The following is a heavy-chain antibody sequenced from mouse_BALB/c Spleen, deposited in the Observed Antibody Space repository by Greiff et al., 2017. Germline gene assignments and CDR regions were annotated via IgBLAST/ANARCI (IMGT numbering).Heavy chain of an antibody. Sequence: DVQLQESGPGLVKPSQSLSLTCTVTGYSITSDYAWNWIRQFPGNKLEWMGYISYSGSTSYNPSLKSRISITRDTSKNQFFLQLNSVTTEDTATYYCASRYYYAMDYWGQGTSVTVSS. CDR1: GYSITSDYA. CDR2: ISYSGST. J-gene: IGHJ4*01. V-gene: IGHV3-2*02. CDR3: ASRYYYAMDY.